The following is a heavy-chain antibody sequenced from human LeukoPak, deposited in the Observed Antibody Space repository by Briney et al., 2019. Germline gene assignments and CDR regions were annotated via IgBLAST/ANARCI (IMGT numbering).Heavy chain of an antibody. V-gene: IGHV3-7*01. CDR2: IKQDGSEK. CDR1: GITFSSYW. D-gene: IGHD3-16*01. CDR3: ARDPGGPIDY. Sequence: PGGSLRLSCAASGITFSSYWMSWVRQAPGKGLEWVANIKQDGSEKYYVDSVKGRFTISRDNAKNSLYLQMNSLRAEDTAVYYCARDPGGPIDYWGQGTLVTVSS. J-gene: IGHJ4*02.